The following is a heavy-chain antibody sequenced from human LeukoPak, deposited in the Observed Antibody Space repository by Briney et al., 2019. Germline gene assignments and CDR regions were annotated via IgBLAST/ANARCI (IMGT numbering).Heavy chain of an antibody. CDR3: ARYDFWSGYFGY. Sequence: PSETLSLTCTVSGGSISSYYWSWIRQPPGKGLEWIGYIYYSGSTNYNPSLKSRVTISVDRSKNQFSLKLSPVTAADTAVYYCARYDFWSGYFGYWGQGTLVTVSS. J-gene: IGHJ4*02. CDR2: IYYSGST. CDR1: GGSISSYY. V-gene: IGHV4-59*08. D-gene: IGHD3-3*01.